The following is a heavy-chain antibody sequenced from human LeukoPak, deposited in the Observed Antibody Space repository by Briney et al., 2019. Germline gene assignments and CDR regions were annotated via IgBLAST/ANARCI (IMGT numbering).Heavy chain of an antibody. CDR3: ASLSPHYDILTGEYYYYYGMDV. CDR1: GYTFTSYG. V-gene: IGHV1-18*04. Sequence: ASVKVSCKASGYTFTSYGISWVRQAPGQGLEWMGWISAYNGNTNYAQKLQGRATMTTDTSTSTAYMELRSLRSDDTAVYYCASLSPHYDILTGEYYYYYGMDVWGKGTTVTVSS. D-gene: IGHD3-9*01. J-gene: IGHJ6*04. CDR2: ISAYNGNT.